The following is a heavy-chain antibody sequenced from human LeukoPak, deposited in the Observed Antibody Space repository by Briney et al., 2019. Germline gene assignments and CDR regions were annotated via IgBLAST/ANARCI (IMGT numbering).Heavy chain of an antibody. J-gene: IGHJ5*02. CDR1: GYTFTGYY. D-gene: IGHD6-13*01. V-gene: IGHV1-8*02. Sequence: ASVKVSCKASGYTFTGYYMHWVRQAPGQGLEWMGWMNPNSGNTGYAQEFQGRVTMTRNTSISTAYMELSSLRSEDTAVYYCARGSGSSSRYTWFDPWGQGTLVTVSS. CDR3: ARGSGSSSRYTWFDP. CDR2: MNPNSGNT.